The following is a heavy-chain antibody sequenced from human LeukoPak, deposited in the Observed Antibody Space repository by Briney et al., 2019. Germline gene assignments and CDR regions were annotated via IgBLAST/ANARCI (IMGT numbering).Heavy chain of an antibody. J-gene: IGHJ3*02. Sequence: PGGSLRLSCAASGFTFSNYGMHWVRQVPGKGLEWVAAIWFDGIRKYYADSVKGRLTISRDNSKNTLYLQMNSLRAEDTAVYYCARDLEDSSPFGAFDMWCQGTMVTVSS. CDR2: IWFDGIRK. CDR3: ARDLEDSSPFGAFDM. V-gene: IGHV3-33*01. CDR1: GFTFSNYG. D-gene: IGHD3-22*01.